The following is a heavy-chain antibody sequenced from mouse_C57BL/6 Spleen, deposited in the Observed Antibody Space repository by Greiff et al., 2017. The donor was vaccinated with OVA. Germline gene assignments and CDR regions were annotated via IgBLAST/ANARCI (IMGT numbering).Heavy chain of an antibody. CDR3: AAAVVARYAMDY. V-gene: IGHV1-53*01. CDR1: GYTFTSYW. D-gene: IGHD1-1*01. J-gene: IGHJ4*01. Sequence: QVQLQQPGTELVKPGASVKLSCKASGYTFTSYWMPWVKQRPGQGLEWIGNINPSNGGTNYNEKFKGKATLTVDKSSSTAYMQLSSLTSEDSAVYYCAAAVVARYAMDYWGQGTSVTVSS. CDR2: INPSNGGT.